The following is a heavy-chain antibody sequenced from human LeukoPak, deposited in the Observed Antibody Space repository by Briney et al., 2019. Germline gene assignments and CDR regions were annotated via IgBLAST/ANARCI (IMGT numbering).Heavy chain of an antibody. D-gene: IGHD3-10*01. CDR1: GFTFSSYW. CDR3: ARDLSRSFSMIRGLIQHREFDF. Sequence: GGSLRLSCPASGFTFSSYWMSWVRQAPGKGLEWVAHIKQDGSEKYYVDSVKGRFTISKDNAKNSLYLQMNSLRAEDTAVYYCARDLSRSFSMIRGLIQHREFDFWGRGTLVTVSS. CDR2: IKQDGSEK. V-gene: IGHV3-7*01. J-gene: IGHJ4*02.